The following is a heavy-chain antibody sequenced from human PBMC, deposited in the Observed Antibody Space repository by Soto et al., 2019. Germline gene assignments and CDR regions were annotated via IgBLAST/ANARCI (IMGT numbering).Heavy chain of an antibody. D-gene: IGHD4-4*01. CDR2: ISAYNGNT. V-gene: IGHV1-18*01. CDR1: AYTFTSYG. CDR3: ASSYGDYSNFLWV. Sequence: SGQVSFKASAYTFTSYGISWVRQAPGQGLEWMGWISAYNGNTNYAQKLQGRVTMTTDTSTSTAYMELRSLRSDDTAVYYCASSYGDYSNFLWVWGQGTTVTVS. J-gene: IGHJ6*02.